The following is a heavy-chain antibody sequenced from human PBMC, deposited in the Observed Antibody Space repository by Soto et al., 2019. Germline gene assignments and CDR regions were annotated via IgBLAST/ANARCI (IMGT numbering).Heavy chain of an antibody. D-gene: IGHD3-22*01. Sequence: GGSLRLSCAASGFTFSDYWMHWVRQAPGKGLVWVSRVNNDGSGTFYVDSVKGRFTISRDNSKNTLYLQMNSLRAEDTAVYYCAYDSSGYPEYWGQGTLVTVSS. CDR2: VNNDGSGT. J-gene: IGHJ4*02. V-gene: IGHV3-74*01. CDR3: AYDSSGYPEY. CDR1: GFTFSDYW.